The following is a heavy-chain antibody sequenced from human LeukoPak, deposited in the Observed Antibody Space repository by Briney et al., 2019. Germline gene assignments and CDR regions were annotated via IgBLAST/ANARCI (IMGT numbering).Heavy chain of an antibody. V-gene: IGHV1-69*04. CDR2: IIPILGIA. D-gene: IGHD3-3*01. Sequence: SVKVSCKASGGTFSSYAISWVRQAPGQGLEWMGRIIPILGIANYAQKFQGRVTITADKSTSTAYMELSSLRSEDTAVYYCARPLRSGYYFDYWGQGTLVTVSS. CDR1: GGTFSSYA. CDR3: ARPLRSGYYFDY. J-gene: IGHJ4*02.